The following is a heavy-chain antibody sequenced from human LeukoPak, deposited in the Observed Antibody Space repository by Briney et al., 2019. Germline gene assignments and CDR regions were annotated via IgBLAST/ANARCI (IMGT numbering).Heavy chain of an antibody. CDR1: GFTFSSFA. CDR3: ARDRWGYSYGGD. Sequence: GGSLRLSCAASGFTFSSFAMHWVRQAPGKGLEWVANIKEDGRQKYYVDSVKGRFTISRDNAKNSLYLQMNRLRVEDAAVYYCARDRWGYSYGGDWGQGTLVTVSS. J-gene: IGHJ4*02. CDR2: IKEDGRQK. V-gene: IGHV3-7*01. D-gene: IGHD5-18*01.